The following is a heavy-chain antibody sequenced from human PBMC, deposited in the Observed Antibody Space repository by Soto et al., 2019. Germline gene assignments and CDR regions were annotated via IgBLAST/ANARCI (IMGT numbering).Heavy chain of an antibody. Sequence: QVQLVESGGGVVQPGRSLRLSCAASGFTFSSYGMHWVRQAPGKGLEWVAVISYDGSNKYYADSVKGRFTISRDNSKNTLYLQMNSLRAEDTAVYYCAKELGIKGYSYGFYYYYYGMDVWGQGTTVTVSS. J-gene: IGHJ6*02. CDR2: ISYDGSNK. V-gene: IGHV3-30*18. CDR1: GFTFSSYG. CDR3: AKELGIKGYSYGFYYYYYGMDV. D-gene: IGHD5-18*01.